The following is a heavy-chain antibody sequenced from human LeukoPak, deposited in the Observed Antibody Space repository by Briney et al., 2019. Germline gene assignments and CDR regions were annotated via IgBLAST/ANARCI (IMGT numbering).Heavy chain of an antibody. J-gene: IGHJ4*02. CDR1: GGSISSGSDY. V-gene: IGHV4-61*02. CDR2: IYTSGST. D-gene: IGHD6-6*01. CDR3: ASAESPRRSLFDY. Sequence: SQTLSLTCTVFGGSISSGSDYWSWIRQPAGKGLEWIGRIYTSGSTNYNPSLKRRCTISVDTSKHQFSLKLSSVTAADTAVYYCASAESPRRSLFDYWGQGTLVTVSS.